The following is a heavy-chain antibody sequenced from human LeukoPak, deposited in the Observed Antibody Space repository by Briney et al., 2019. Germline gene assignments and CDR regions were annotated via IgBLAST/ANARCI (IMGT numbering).Heavy chain of an antibody. Sequence: SQTLSLTCTVSGGSISSGSYYWGWIRQPPGKGLEWIGSIYYSGSTYYNPSLKSRVTISVDTSKNQFSLKLSSVTAADTAVYYCARDELYSGSYHTQKFYYYYYMDVWGKGTTVTVSS. CDR2: IYYSGST. CDR3: ARDELYSGSYHTQKFYYYYYMDV. V-gene: IGHV4-39*02. CDR1: GGSISSGSYY. D-gene: IGHD1-26*01. J-gene: IGHJ6*03.